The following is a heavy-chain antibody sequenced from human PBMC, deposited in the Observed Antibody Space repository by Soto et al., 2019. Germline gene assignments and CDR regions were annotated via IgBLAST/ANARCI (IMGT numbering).Heavy chain of an antibody. CDR2: ISGSGGST. D-gene: IGHD3-9*01. J-gene: IGHJ4*02. Sequence: PGGSLRLSCAASGFTFSSYAMSWVRQAPGKGLEWVSGISGSGGSTYYADSVKGRFTISRDNSKNTLYLQMNSLRAEDTAVYYCARAMANYDILTGYYPYLDNWGQGTLVTVSS. CDR1: GFTFSSYA. CDR3: ARAMANYDILTGYYPYLDN. V-gene: IGHV3-23*01.